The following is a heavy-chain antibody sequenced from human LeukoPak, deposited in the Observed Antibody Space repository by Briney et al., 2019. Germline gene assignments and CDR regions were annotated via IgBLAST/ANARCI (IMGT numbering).Heavy chain of an antibody. J-gene: IGHJ3*02. D-gene: IGHD2-21*02. V-gene: IGHV5-51*01. CDR3: ARVGGVTAIPHDAFDI. CDR2: IYPGDSDT. CDR1: GYSFTSYW. Sequence: GESLKISCKGSGYSFTSYWIGWVRQMPGKGLEWMGIIYPGDSDTRYSPSFQGQVTISADKSISTAYLQWSSLKASDTAMYCCARVGGVTAIPHDAFDIWGQGTMVTVSS.